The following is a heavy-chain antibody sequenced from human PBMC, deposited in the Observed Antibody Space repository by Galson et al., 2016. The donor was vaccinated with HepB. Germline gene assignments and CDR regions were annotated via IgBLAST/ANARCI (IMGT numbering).Heavy chain of an antibody. J-gene: IGHJ5*02. V-gene: IGHV4-61*01. Sequence: SETLSLTCSVSVGSVTSGNYHWSWIRQPPGKGLEWIGDIYYSGTTRYNPSLKSRVTVSLDTSKNQFSLKVTSAPVADTAVYYCARAGVTSGWLTATIKWFDPWGQGTRVTVSS. CDR3: ARAGVTSGWLTATIKWFDP. CDR2: IYYSGTT. D-gene: IGHD6-19*01. CDR1: VGSVTSGNYH.